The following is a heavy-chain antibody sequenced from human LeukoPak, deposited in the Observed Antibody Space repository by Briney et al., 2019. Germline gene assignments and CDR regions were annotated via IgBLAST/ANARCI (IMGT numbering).Heavy chain of an antibody. CDR2: INPNSGDT. CDR1: GYTFTGHY. V-gene: IGHV1-2*02. D-gene: IGHD6-13*01. Sequence: ASVKVSCKASGYTFTGHYMHWVRQAPGQGLEWMGWINPNSGDTNYAQKFQGRVTMTRDTSISTAYMELSRLRSDDTAVYYCARDIAAAYNWFDPWGQGTLVTVSS. J-gene: IGHJ5*02. CDR3: ARDIAAAYNWFDP.